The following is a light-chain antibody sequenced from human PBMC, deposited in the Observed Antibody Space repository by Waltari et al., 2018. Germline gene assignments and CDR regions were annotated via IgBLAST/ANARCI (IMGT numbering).Light chain of an antibody. CDR1: QSLLSSYGKAY. Sequence: DVVMNQTPLSLSVTPGQPASISCKSSQSLLSSYGKAYLYWYLQRPGQSPQLLIYEVSSRFSGVPDRFSGSGSETDFTLKISRVEAEDVGIYYCMQATHLPLTFGGGTMVDIK. J-gene: IGKJ4*01. CDR2: EVS. V-gene: IGKV2-29*03. CDR3: MQATHLPLT.